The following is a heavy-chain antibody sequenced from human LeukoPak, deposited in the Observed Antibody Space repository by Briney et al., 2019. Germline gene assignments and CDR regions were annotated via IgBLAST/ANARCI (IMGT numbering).Heavy chain of an antibody. J-gene: IGHJ4*02. V-gene: IGHV3-23*01. CDR2: ISHSGGST. Sequence: GGSLRLSCAASGFTFSSYAMSWVRQAPGKGLEWVSVISHSGGSTYNADSVKGRFTISRDNSKTTLYLQMNSLRADDTAVYYCARDTYGDGFDYWGQGTLVTVSS. CDR1: GFTFSSYA. D-gene: IGHD4-17*01. CDR3: ARDTYGDGFDY.